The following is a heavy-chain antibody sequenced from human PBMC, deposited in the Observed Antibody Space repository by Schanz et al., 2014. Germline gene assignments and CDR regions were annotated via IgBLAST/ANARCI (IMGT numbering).Heavy chain of an antibody. D-gene: IGHD3-9*01. J-gene: IGHJ3*01. CDR1: GFTFDDHA. CDR3: ARDDKRYFDWLSTFDL. CDR2: TSYDGSQK. Sequence: VQLVESGGGLVQPGRSLRLSCAASGFTFDDHAMHWVRQVPGKGLEWVAVTSYDGSQKYYTDSVKGRFTVSRDNSKNTLYLQLNSLRAEDTAVYYCARDDKRYFDWLSTFDLWGQGTMVAVSS. V-gene: IGHV3-30*04.